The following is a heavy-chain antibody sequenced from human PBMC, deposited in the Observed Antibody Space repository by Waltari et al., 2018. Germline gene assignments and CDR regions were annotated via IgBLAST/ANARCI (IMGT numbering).Heavy chain of an antibody. J-gene: IGHJ4*02. CDR1: GDVFENYA. Sequence: VQLVQSGAEVKKPGSSVRVSCTTSGDVFENYAISWVRQAPGKGLEWMGGIIPMFNNPNYAQRFEGTVTITADESTSTGYMELTGLTSEDTAIYYCARGSKFGDYGDLDYWGQGTLVTVS. V-gene: IGHV1-69*01. CDR3: ARGSKFGDYGDLDY. CDR2: IIPMFNNP. D-gene: IGHD4-17*01.